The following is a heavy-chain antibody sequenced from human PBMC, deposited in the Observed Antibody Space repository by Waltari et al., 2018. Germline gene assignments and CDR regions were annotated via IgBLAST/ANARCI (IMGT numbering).Heavy chain of an antibody. V-gene: IGHV3-23*01. CDR2: ISGPALTT. CDR1: GFQFLTSA. J-gene: IGHJ4*02. Sequence: EVQLLESGGGLVQPGGFLRRLRAASGFQFLTSARPWVRQAPGKGLEWVSSISGPALTTFYADSVKGRFSISRDNSKKTLYLQINGLTADDTAVYYCAKVAGIAAAEFHFDFWGRGTLVTVSS. CDR3: AKVAGIAAAEFHFDF. D-gene: IGHD6-13*01.